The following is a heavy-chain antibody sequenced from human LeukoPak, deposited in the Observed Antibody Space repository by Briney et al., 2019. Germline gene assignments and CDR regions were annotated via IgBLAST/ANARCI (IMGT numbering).Heavy chain of an antibody. D-gene: IGHD2-15*01. Sequence: GASVKVSCKASGYTFTGYHMHWVRQAPGQGLEWMGWISAYNGNTNYAQKLQGRVTMTTDTSTSTAYMELRSLRSDDTAVYYCAREYCSGGSCYQGDWGQGTLVTVSS. CDR2: ISAYNGNT. CDR1: GYTFTGYH. CDR3: AREYCSGGSCYQGD. J-gene: IGHJ4*02. V-gene: IGHV1-18*04.